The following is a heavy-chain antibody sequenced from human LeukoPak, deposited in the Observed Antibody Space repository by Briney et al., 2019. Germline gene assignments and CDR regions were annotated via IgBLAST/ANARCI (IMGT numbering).Heavy chain of an antibody. J-gene: IGHJ4*02. D-gene: IGHD5-24*01. CDR1: GYTFTDYY. Sequence: GASVKVSCKASGYTFTDYYMHWVRQAPGQGLEWMGIINPSGGSTSYAQKFQGRVTMTRDTSTSTVYMELSSLRSEDTAVYYCAREEGEMATIRYWGQGTLVTVSS. CDR2: INPSGGST. CDR3: AREEGEMATIRY. V-gene: IGHV1-46*01.